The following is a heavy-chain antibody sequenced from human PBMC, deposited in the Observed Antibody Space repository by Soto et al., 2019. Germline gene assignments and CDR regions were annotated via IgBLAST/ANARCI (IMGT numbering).Heavy chain of an antibody. CDR2: IHYSGST. V-gene: IGHV4-59*01. CDR1: GGSISPYY. J-gene: IGHJ4*02. D-gene: IGHD6-19*01. Sequence: SETLSLTCTVSGGSISPYYWSWIRQPPGKGLEWIGYIHYSGSTNYNPSLKSRVTISVDTSKKQFSLKLSSVTAADTAVYYCAVAVAGTEPYYFDYWGQGTLVTVSS. CDR3: AVAVAGTEPYYFDY.